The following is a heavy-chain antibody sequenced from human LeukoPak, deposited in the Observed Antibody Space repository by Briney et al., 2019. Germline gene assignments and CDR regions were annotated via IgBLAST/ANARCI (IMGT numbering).Heavy chain of an antibody. V-gene: IGHV1-24*01. CDR2: FDPEDGET. CDR1: GYTLIEIS. D-gene: IGHD6-19*01. J-gene: IGHJ4*02. CDR3: ARHIAVSSGGYYFDS. Sequence: ASVKVSCKVSGYTLIEISMHWVRQAPGKGPEWMGGFDPEDGETIYAQKFQGRVTMTRDTSTSTVYMELSSLRSDETAVYHCARHIAVSSGGYYFDSWGQGTLVTVSS.